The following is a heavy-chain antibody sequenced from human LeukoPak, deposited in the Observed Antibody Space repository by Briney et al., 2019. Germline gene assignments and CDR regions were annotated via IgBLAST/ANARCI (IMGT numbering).Heavy chain of an antibody. D-gene: IGHD3-10*01. J-gene: IGHJ4*02. Sequence: SETLSLTCTVSGGSVSSGSYYWSWIRQPPGKGLEWIGYIYYSGITNYNPSLKSRVTISVDTSKNQFSLKLSSVTAADTAVYFCAREGLATMIRGVIPYWGEGTLVTVSS. V-gene: IGHV4-61*01. CDR1: GGSVSSGSYY. CDR3: AREGLATMIRGVIPY. CDR2: IYYSGIT.